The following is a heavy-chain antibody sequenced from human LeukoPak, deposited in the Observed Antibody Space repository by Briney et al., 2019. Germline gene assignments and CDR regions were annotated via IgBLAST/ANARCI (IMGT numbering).Heavy chain of an antibody. J-gene: IGHJ4*02. CDR1: GYPFDNFG. D-gene: IGHD2-2*01. CDR3: ARLADCSSSSCRSFDY. Sequence: ASVKVFCKASGYPFDNFGLTWVRQAPGQGLEWMGWINPNSGFTNYAQKFQGRVTMTRDTSISTAYMELSRLRSDDTAVYYCARLADCSSSSCRSFDYWGQGTLVTVSS. V-gene: IGHV1-2*02. CDR2: INPNSGFT.